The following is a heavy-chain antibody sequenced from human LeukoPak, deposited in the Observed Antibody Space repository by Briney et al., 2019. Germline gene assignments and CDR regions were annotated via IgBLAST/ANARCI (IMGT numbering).Heavy chain of an antibody. D-gene: IGHD6-13*01. J-gene: IGHJ4*02. CDR3: ARLSSSRDQRLDY. Sequence: GESLKISCTGSAYPSNKYWIAWVGHVPGKGLEWMGIIYPGDSHSAYSPSFQGKATSSADKSINTAYLQWSSLKAADTAMYFCARLSSSRDQRLDYWGQGTLVTVSS. V-gene: IGHV5-51*01. CDR2: IYPGDSHS. CDR1: AYPSNKYW.